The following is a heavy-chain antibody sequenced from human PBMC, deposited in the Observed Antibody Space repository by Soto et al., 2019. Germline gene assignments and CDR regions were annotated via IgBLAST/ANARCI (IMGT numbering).Heavy chain of an antibody. CDR1: GFTFSSYA. J-gene: IGHJ4*02. CDR3: AKKKGPDYYDSSGPLDY. V-gene: IGHV3-23*01. D-gene: IGHD3-22*01. Sequence: LRLSCAASGFTFSSYAMSWVRQAPGKGLEWVSAISGSGGSTYYADSVKGRFTISRDNSKNTLYLQMNSLRAEDTAVYYCAKKKGPDYYDSSGPLDYWGQGTLVTVSS. CDR2: ISGSGGST.